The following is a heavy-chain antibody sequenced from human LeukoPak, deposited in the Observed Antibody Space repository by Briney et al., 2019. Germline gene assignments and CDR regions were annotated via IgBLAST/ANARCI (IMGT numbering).Heavy chain of an antibody. CDR2: INHSGST. CDR3: ARVRIQLWQKYYFDY. Sequence: SETLSLTCAVYGGSFSGYYWSWIRQPPGKGLEWIGEINHSGSTNYNPSLKSRVTISVDTSKNQFSLKLSSVTAADTAVYYCARVRIQLWQKYYFDYWGQGTLVTVSS. V-gene: IGHV4-34*01. CDR1: GGSFSGYY. J-gene: IGHJ4*02. D-gene: IGHD5-18*01.